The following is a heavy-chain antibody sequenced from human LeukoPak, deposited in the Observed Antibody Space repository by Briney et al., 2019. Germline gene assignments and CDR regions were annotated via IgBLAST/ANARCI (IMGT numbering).Heavy chain of an antibody. V-gene: IGHV1-69*08. Sequence: SVKVPCKASVGSFSDYSISWVRQAPGQGLEWMGRIIAILDTAHYAQKFQGRFTITADKSTTTVYMELSSLRSDDTAVYYCVRSGYDYDWFDPWGQGTLVTVSS. CDR1: VGSFSDYS. CDR2: IIAILDTA. D-gene: IGHD5-12*01. CDR3: VRSGYDYDWFDP. J-gene: IGHJ5*02.